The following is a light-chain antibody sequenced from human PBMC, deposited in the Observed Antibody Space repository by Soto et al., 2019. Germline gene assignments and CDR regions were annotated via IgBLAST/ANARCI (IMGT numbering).Light chain of an antibody. CDR2: DAA. CDR3: QHYDSHWT. V-gene: IGKV1-5*01. CDR1: QSISW. Sequence: DIQMTQSPSTLSASVGDRVTITCRASQSISWLAWYQQTPGKAPRLLIYDAATLQRGVPSRFSGSGSGTQFALTINSLQPDDFATYYCQHYDSHWTFGQGTKVDI. J-gene: IGKJ1*01.